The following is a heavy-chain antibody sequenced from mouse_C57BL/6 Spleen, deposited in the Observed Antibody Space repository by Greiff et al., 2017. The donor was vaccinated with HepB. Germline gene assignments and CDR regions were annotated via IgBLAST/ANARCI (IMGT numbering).Heavy chain of an antibody. CDR2: ISDGGSYT. J-gene: IGHJ4*01. CDR3: ARDRPNAMDY. V-gene: IGHV5-4*01. Sequence: EVQRVESGGGLVKPGGSLKLSCAASGFTFSSYAMSWVRQTPEKRLEWVATISDGGSYTYYPDNVKGRFTISRDNAKNNLYLQMSHLKSEDTAMYYCARDRPNAMDYWGQGTSVTVSS. CDR1: GFTFSSYA.